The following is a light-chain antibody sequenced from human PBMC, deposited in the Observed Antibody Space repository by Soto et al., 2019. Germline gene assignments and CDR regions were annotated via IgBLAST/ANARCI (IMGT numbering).Light chain of an antibody. CDR1: QSVSSKY. CDR2: AAS. Sequence: LTQSPGTLSLSPGERATLSCRASQSVSSKYLAWFQQKPGKAPKLLIYAASTLQSRVPSRFSGSGSGTDFTLTISSLQPEDFATYYCQQLNTYPHTFGQGTKLEIK. CDR3: QQLNTYPHT. J-gene: IGKJ2*01. V-gene: IGKV1-9*01.